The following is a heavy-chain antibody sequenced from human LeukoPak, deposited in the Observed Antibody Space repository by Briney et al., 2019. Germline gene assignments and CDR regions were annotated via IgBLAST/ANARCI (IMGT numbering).Heavy chain of an antibody. CDR2: ISWDGGST. Sequence: QSGGSLRLSCAASGFTFDDYTMHWVRQPPGKGLEWVSLISWDGGSTYYADSVKGRFIISRDNSKNSLSLEMNSLRTEDTALYYCAKDGKNHFDYWGQGTLVTVSS. D-gene: IGHD1-14*01. CDR1: GFTFDDYT. J-gene: IGHJ4*02. V-gene: IGHV3-43*01. CDR3: AKDGKNHFDY.